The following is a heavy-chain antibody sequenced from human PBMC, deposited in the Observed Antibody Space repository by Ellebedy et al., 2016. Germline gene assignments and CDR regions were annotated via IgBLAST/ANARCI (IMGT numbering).Heavy chain of an antibody. V-gene: IGHV3-7*03. CDR3: TRDPRREQPPEY. Sequence: GGSLRLSCAASGFTFGNYWMSWVRQAPGKGPEWGAHMKEGGSQKYYVDSVEGRFSISRDNAKNSLYLQMNSLRAEDTAMYYCTRDPRREQPPEYWGQGTLVTVSS. CDR2: MKEGGSQK. J-gene: IGHJ4*02. D-gene: IGHD1-26*01. CDR1: GFTFGNYW.